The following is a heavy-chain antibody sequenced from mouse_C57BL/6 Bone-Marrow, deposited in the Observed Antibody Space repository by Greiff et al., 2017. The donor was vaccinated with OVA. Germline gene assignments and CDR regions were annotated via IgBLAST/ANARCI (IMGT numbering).Heavy chain of an antibody. Sequence: VQLQQPGAELVRPGSSVKLSCKASGYTFTSYWMHWVKQRPIQGLEWIGNIDPSDSETPYNQKFQDKATLTVDKSSSTPYMQLSGLTSEDAAVDYCARSGYSNPFDYWGQGTTLTVSS. D-gene: IGHD2-5*01. CDR3: ARSGYSNPFDY. J-gene: IGHJ2*01. V-gene: IGHV1-52*01. CDR2: IDPSDSET. CDR1: GYTFTSYW.